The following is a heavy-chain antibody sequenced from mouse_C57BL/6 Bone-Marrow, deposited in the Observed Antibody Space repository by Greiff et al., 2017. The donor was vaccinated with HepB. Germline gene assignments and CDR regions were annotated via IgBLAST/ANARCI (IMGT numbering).Heavy chain of an antibody. J-gene: IGHJ4*01. Sequence: EVQLVESGGGLVKPGGSLKLSCAASGFTFSDYGMHWVRQAPEKGLEWVAYISSGGSTTYYADTLKGRFIIARDTAKNTLFLQMTSLRSDATTMYDCAINWGRDYYAMDYWGRGTSVTVSS. CDR2: ISSGGSTT. CDR1: GFTFSDYG. CDR3: AINWGRDYYAMDY. V-gene: IGHV5-17*01. D-gene: IGHD4-1*01.